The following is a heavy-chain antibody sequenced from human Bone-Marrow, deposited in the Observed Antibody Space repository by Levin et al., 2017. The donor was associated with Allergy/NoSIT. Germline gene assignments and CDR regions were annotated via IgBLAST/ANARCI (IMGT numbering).Heavy chain of an antibody. V-gene: IGHV5-51*01. J-gene: IGHJ4*02. Sequence: VASVKVSCKGSGYSFTSYWIGWVRQMPGKGLEWMGIIYPSDSHTRYSPSFQGQVTISADKSISTAYLQWSSLKASDTAMYYCAIAAIYYDSSGYYESPFDYWGPGTLVTVSS. CDR1: GYSFTSYW. CDR2: IYPSDSHT. D-gene: IGHD3-22*01. CDR3: AIAAIYYDSSGYYESPFDY.